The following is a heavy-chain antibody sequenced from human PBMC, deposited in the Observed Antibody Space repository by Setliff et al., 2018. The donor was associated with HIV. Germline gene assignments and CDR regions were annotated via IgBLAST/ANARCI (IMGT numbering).Heavy chain of an antibody. CDR3: TRSLVVTAHLDY. J-gene: IGHJ4*02. V-gene: IGHV4-34*01. CDR2: INHRGNT. CDR1: GGSISNYY. D-gene: IGHD2-21*02. Sequence: SETLSLTCTVPGGSISNYYWSWIRQPAEKGLEWIGEINHRGNTNYNPSLKNRVTISVDTSKNQFSLKLNSVTAADTAVYYCTRSLVVTAHLDYWGQGTLVTVSS.